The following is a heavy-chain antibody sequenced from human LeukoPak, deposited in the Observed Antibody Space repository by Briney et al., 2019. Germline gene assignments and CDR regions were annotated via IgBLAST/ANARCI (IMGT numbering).Heavy chain of an antibody. D-gene: IGHD3-9*01. Sequence: SETLSLTCTVSGGSISSSSYYWGWIRQPPGKGLEWIGSIYYSGSTYYNPSLKSRVTISVDTSKNQFSLKLSSVTAADTAVYYCARGARFPRRYFDWFLRRRGEDYWGQGTLVTVSS. CDR2: IYYSGST. V-gene: IGHV4-39*07. CDR3: ARGARFPRRYFDWFLRRRGEDY. CDR1: GGSISSSSYY. J-gene: IGHJ4*02.